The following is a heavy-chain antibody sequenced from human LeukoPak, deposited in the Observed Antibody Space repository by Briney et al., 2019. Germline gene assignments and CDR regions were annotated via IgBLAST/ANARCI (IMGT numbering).Heavy chain of an antibody. CDR2: ISGSGGST. J-gene: IGHJ5*02. D-gene: IGHD3-22*01. CDR1: GFTFSSYA. CDR3: AKHDGSGYYNNFFDT. Sequence: PGGSLRLSCAASGFTFSSYAMSWVRQAPGKGLEWVSAISGSGGSTYYADPGKGRFTISRDNSRNTLYLQMNSLRVEETAVFYCAKHDGSGYYNNFFDTWGQGTLVTVSS. V-gene: IGHV3-23*01.